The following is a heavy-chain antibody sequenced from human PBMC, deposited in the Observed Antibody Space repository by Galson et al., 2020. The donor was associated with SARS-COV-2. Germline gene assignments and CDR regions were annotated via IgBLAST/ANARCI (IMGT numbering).Heavy chain of an antibody. V-gene: IGHV4-59*08. CDR3: ARLQVGAFDY. Sequence: ETSETLSLTCNVSGGSISSYHWSWIRQPPGKGLEWIGYIYSSGSTNYNPSLKSRVTISVDTSKNQFSLKLSSVTAADTAVYYCARLQVGAFDYWGQGTLVTVSS. CDR2: IYSSGST. J-gene: IGHJ4*02. CDR1: GGSISSYH. D-gene: IGHD1-26*01.